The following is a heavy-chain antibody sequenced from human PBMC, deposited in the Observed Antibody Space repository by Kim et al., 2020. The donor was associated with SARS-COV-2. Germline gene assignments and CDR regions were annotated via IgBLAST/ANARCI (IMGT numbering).Heavy chain of an antibody. J-gene: IGHJ4*02. Sequence: SETLSLTCAVYGGSISGYYWSRIRQPPGKGLEWIGEINHSGSTHYNPSLKSRVTISVDTSKNQFSLKLSTVTAAGTAVYYCARAPLLYCSGGSCYSSTPDYWGQGTLVTLSS. CDR2: INHSGST. D-gene: IGHD2-15*01. V-gene: IGHV4-34*01. CDR1: GGSISGYY. CDR3: ARAPLLYCSGGSCYSSTPDY.